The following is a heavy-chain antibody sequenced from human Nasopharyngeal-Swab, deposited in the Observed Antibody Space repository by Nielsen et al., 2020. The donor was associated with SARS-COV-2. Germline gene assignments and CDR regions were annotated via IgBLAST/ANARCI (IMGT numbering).Heavy chain of an antibody. J-gene: IGHJ6*02. D-gene: IGHD3-16*02. CDR2: IYPGDSDT. V-gene: IGHV5-51*01. Sequence: GGSLRLSCKGSGYSFTSYWIGWVRQMPGKGLEWMGIIYPGDSDTRYSPSFQGQVTISADKSISTAYLQWSSLKASDTAMYYCARAKAMITFGGVIVSDYYYGMDVWGQGTTVTDSS. CDR1: GYSFTSYW. CDR3: ARAKAMITFGGVIVSDYYYGMDV.